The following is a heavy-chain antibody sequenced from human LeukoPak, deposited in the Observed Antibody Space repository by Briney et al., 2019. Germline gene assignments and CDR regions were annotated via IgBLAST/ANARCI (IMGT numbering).Heavy chain of an antibody. V-gene: IGHV4-30-4*01. CDR2: IYYSGST. CDR3: ARDHIVVVPGLGESSYYYYYYGMDV. J-gene: IGHJ6*04. Sequence: SQTLSLTCTVSGGSISSGDYYWSWIRQPPGKGLEWIGYIYYSGSTYYNPSLKSRVTISVDMSKNQFSLKLSSVTAADTAVYYCARDHIVVVPGLGESSYYYYYYGMDVWGKGTTVTVSS. D-gene: IGHD2-2*01. CDR1: GGSISSGDYY.